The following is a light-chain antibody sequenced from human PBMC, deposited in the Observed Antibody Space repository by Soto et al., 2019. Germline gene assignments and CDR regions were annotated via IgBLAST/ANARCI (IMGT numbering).Light chain of an antibody. V-gene: IGKV3-15*01. CDR3: QQYNNWPRT. Sequence: IVMTQSPATLSVSPGERATLSCMARQSVSILLAWYQQKPGQAPRLLLHGATTRATGIPARFSGSGSGTEFTLTISSLQSEDFAVYYCQQYNNWPRTVGQGTKVEIK. CDR2: GAT. CDR1: QSVSIL. J-gene: IGKJ1*01.